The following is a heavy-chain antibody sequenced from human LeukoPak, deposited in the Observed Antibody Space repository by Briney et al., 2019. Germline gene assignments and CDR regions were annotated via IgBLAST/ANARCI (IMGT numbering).Heavy chain of an antibody. Sequence: GGSLRLSCATSGFTFSSYGMSWVRQAPGKGLEWISAISAGGDSTYYADSVRGRFTISKDESKTTLFLQMNSLRAEDTAIYYCAAHPRAGARPPYDYWGHGAQVTVSS. CDR1: GFTFSSYG. CDR2: ISAGGDST. CDR3: AAHPRAGARPPYDY. D-gene: IGHD6-6*01. J-gene: IGHJ4*01. V-gene: IGHV3-23*01.